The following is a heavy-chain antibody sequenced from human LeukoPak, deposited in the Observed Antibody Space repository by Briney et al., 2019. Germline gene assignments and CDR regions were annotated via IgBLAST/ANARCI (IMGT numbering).Heavy chain of an antibody. V-gene: IGHV3-7*01. J-gene: IGHJ4*02. CDR3: ARERDGRFFDY. D-gene: IGHD5-24*01. Sequence: GGSLRLSCEVSGLIFRSYWMSWVRQAPGKGLEWVANINQEGSEKYFEDSVKGRFTISRDNAKNSLHLQMNTLRAEDTAVYYCARERDGRFFDYWGRGTLVTVSS. CDR1: GLIFRSYW. CDR2: INQEGSEK.